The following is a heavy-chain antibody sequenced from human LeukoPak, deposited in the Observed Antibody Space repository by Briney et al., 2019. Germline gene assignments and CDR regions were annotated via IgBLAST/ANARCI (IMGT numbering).Heavy chain of an antibody. Sequence: GASVKVSCKASGYTFTSYGISWVRQAPGQGLEWMGWISAYNGNTNYAQKLQGRVTMTTDTSTSTAYMELRSLRSDDTAVYYCAREIPSAVEMDTIADYWGQGTLVTVFS. V-gene: IGHV1-18*01. D-gene: IGHD5-24*01. CDR1: GYTFTSYG. CDR3: AREIPSAVEMDTIADY. CDR2: ISAYNGNT. J-gene: IGHJ4*02.